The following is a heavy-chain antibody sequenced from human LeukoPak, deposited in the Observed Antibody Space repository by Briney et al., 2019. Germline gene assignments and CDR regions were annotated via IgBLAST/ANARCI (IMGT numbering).Heavy chain of an antibody. CDR1: GFTFDDYG. J-gene: IGHJ4*02. CDR3: ARDGVGATSGDY. CDR2: INWNGGST. D-gene: IGHD1-26*01. V-gene: IGHV3-20*04. Sequence: GGSLRLSCAASGFTFDDYGMSWVRQAPGKGLEWVSGINWNGGSTGYADSVKGRLTIYRDNAKNSLYLQMNSLRAEDTALYYCARDGVGATSGDYWGQGTLVTVSS.